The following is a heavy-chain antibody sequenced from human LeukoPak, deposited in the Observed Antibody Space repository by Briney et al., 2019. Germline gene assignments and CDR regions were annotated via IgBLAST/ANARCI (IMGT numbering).Heavy chain of an antibody. V-gene: IGHV3-73*01. CDR1: GFTFSGSA. CDR3: TRRPGQGLVGAPPPYDAFDI. J-gene: IGHJ3*02. D-gene: IGHD1-26*01. Sequence: GGSLRLSCAASGFTFSGSAMHWVRQASGKGLEWVGRIRSKANSYATAYAASVKGRFTISRDDSKNTAYLQMNSLKTEDTAVYYCTRRPGQGLVGAPPPYDAFDIWGQGTMVTVSS. CDR2: IRSKANSYAT.